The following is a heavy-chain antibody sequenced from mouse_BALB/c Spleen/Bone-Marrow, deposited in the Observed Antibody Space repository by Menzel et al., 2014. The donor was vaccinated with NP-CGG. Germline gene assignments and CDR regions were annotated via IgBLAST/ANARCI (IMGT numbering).Heavy chain of an antibody. V-gene: IGHV1-9*01. D-gene: IGHD2-1*01. J-gene: IGHJ4*01. Sequence: QVQLQQSGAELMKPGASVKISCKATGYIFSSYWIEWVKQRPGHGLEWIGEILPGSGSTNYNEEFKGKATFTADTSSNTANMQLSSLTSEDSAVYYCARYGNYAMDYWGQGTSVTVSS. CDR2: ILPGSGST. CDR1: GYIFSSYW. CDR3: ARYGNYAMDY.